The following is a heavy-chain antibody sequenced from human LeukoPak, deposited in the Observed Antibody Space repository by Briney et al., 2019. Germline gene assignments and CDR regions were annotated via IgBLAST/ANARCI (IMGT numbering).Heavy chain of an antibody. D-gene: IGHD3-10*01. CDR3: AKTEGSGLVYYFMDV. Sequence: GGTLRLSCAAAGFTFSTYGMSWVRQAPGKGLGWVSYISSSGSNIYYGSSVKGRFTISRDNSKNTVYLQMNSLRAEDTAIYYCAKTEGSGLVYYFMDVWGKGTTVTISS. J-gene: IGHJ6*03. CDR1: GFTFSTYG. CDR2: ISSSGSNI. V-gene: IGHV3-23*02.